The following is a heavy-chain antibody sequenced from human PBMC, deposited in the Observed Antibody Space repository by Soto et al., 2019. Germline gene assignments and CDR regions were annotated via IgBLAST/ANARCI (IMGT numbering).Heavy chain of an antibody. CDR3: VRDKTGARNWFDP. Sequence: PSETLSLTCTVSGGSTSSYYWSWIRQPAGKGLEWIGRIYTTGSTNYNPSLKSRVTMSVDTSKNQFSLKLSSVTAADTAVYYCVRDKTGARNWFDPWGQGTLVTVSS. CDR2: IYTTGST. D-gene: IGHD1-26*01. CDR1: GGSTSSYY. V-gene: IGHV4-4*07. J-gene: IGHJ5*02.